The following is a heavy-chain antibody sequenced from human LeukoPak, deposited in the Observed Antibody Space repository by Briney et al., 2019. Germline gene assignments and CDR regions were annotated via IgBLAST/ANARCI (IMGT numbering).Heavy chain of an antibody. CDR1: GFTFDDYA. D-gene: IGHD1-26*01. CDR2: ISWDGGST. Sequence: GGSLRLSCAASGFTFDDYAMHWVRQAPGKGLEWVSLISWDGGSTYYADSVKGRFTISRDNSKNSLYLQMNSLRAEDTALYYCAKGSWGGSYHLFPMDVWGKGTTVTISS. V-gene: IGHV3-43D*03. CDR3: AKGSWGGSYHLFPMDV. J-gene: IGHJ6*03.